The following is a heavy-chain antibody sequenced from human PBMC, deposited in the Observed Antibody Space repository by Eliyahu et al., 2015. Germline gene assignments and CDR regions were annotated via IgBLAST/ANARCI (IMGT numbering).Heavy chain of an antibody. D-gene: IGHD6-25*01. CDR1: GGXXSSYY. V-gene: IGHV4-59*01. CDR3: ARDNPRLIYYYGMDV. J-gene: IGHJ6*02. Sequence: QVQLQESGPGLVKPSETLSLTCXVSGGXXSSYYWSWIRQPPGKGLEWIGYIYYSGSTNYNPSLKSRVTISVDTSKNQFSLKLSSVTAADTAVYYCARDNPRLIYYYGMDVWGQGTTVTVSS. CDR2: IYYSGST.